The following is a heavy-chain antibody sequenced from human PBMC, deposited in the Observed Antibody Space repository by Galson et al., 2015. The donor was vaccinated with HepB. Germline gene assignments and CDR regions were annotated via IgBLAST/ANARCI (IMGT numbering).Heavy chain of an antibody. J-gene: IGHJ4*02. Sequence: CAISGDSVSSISAAWNWIRQSPSRGLEWLGRTYYRSKWNNDYAVSVKSRITINPDTSKNQFSLQVNSVTPEDTAVYYCASGQYYFDYWGQGTLVTASS. CDR2: TYYRSKWNN. CDR1: GDSVSSISAA. V-gene: IGHV6-1*01. CDR3: ASGQYYFDY.